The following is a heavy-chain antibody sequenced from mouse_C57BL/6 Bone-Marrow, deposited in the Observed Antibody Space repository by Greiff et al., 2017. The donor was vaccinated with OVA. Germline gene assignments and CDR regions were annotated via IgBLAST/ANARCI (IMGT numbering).Heavy chain of an antibody. CDR3: ARSNPPSLVDY. Sequence: QVQLQQPGAELVRPGTSVKLSCKASGYTFTSYWMHWVKQRPGQGLEWIGVIDPSDSYPNYNQKFKGKATLTVDTSSSTAYMQLSSLTSEDSAVYYCARSNPPSLVDYWGQGTTLTVSS. CDR2: IDPSDSYP. D-gene: IGHD6-1*01. J-gene: IGHJ2*01. CDR1: GYTFTSYW. V-gene: IGHV1-59*01.